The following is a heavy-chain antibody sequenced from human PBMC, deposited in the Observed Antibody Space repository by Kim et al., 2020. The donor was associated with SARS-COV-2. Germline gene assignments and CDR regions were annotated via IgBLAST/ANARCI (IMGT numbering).Heavy chain of an antibody. D-gene: IGHD3-3*01. V-gene: IGHV4-31*03. CDR1: GGSISSGGYY. CDR2: IYYSGST. J-gene: IGHJ4*02. Sequence: TCTVSGGSISSGGYYWSWIRQHPGKGLEWIGYIYYSGSTYYNPSLKSRVTISVDTSKNQFSLKLSSVTAADTAVYYCARVRSFFGVVRNFDYWGQGTLVTVSS. CDR3: ARVRSFFGVVRNFDY.